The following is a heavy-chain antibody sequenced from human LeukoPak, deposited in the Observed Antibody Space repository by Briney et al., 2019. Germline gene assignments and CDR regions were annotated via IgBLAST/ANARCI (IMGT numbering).Heavy chain of an antibody. Sequence: PGGSLRLSCAASGLIFSKYWMTWVRQAPGKGLEWVSGINWNGGSTGYADSVKGRFTISRDNAKNSLYLQMNSLRAEDTALYYCARASYYYMDVWGKGTTVTVSS. CDR3: ARASYYYMDV. V-gene: IGHV3-20*04. CDR2: INWNGGST. J-gene: IGHJ6*03. CDR1: GLIFSKYW.